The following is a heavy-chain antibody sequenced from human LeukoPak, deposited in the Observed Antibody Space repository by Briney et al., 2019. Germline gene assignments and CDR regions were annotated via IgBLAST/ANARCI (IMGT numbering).Heavy chain of an antibody. CDR3: ARDLGSYSSSWYGAYYYGMDV. J-gene: IGHJ6*04. V-gene: IGHV3-30*04. Sequence: GRSLRLSCAASGFTFGSYAMHWVRQAPGKGLEWVAIISYDESNKYYADSVKGRFTISRDNSKNTLYLQMNSLRAEDTAVYYCARDLGSYSSSWYGAYYYGMDVWGKGTTVTVSS. D-gene: IGHD6-13*01. CDR2: ISYDESNK. CDR1: GFTFGSYA.